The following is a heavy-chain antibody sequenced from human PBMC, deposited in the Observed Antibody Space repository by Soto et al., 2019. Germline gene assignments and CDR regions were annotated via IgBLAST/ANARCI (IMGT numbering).Heavy chain of an antibody. CDR2: ISGSGGST. CDR1: GFTFSSYA. J-gene: IGHJ4*02. Sequence: EVQLLESGGGLVQPGGSLRLSCAASGFTFSSYAMSWVRQAPGKGLEWVSAISGSGGSTYYADSVKGRFTISRDNSKNTLYLQMNSLRAEDTAVYYCAKDFHRFGGSYYNGGDYWGQGTLVTVSS. CDR3: AKDFHRFGGSYYNGGDY. D-gene: IGHD1-26*01. V-gene: IGHV3-23*01.